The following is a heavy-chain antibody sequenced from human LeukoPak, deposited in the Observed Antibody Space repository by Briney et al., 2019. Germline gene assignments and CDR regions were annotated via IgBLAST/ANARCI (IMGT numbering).Heavy chain of an antibody. J-gene: IGHJ5*02. V-gene: IGHV3-48*03. Sequence: GSXRLSCAASGFTFSSYEMNWVRQAPGKGLEWVSYISSSGSTIYYADSVKGRFTISRDNAKNSLYLQMNSLRAEDTAVYYCAREPHPYDFGPSWGQGTLVTVSS. D-gene: IGHD3-3*01. CDR3: AREPHPYDFGPS. CDR2: ISSSGSTI. CDR1: GFTFSSYE.